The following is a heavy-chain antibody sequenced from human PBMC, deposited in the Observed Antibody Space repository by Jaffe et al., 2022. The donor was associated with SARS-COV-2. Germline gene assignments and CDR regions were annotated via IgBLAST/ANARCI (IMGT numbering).Heavy chain of an antibody. CDR2: IFSNDEK. V-gene: IGHV2-26*01. CDR1: GFSLSNARMG. CDR3: ARISRSPFDWLRTDLDY. D-gene: IGHD3-9*01. Sequence: QVTLKESGPVLVKPTETLTLTCTVSGFSLSNARMGVSWIRQPPGKALEWLAHIFSNDEKSYSTSLKSRLTISKDTSKSQVVLTMTNMDPVDTATYYCARISRSPFDWLRTDLDYWGQGTLVTVSS. J-gene: IGHJ4*02.